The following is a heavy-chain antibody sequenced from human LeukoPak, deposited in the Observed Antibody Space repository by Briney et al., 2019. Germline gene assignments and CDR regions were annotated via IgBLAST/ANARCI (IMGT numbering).Heavy chain of an antibody. V-gene: IGHV1-8*03. J-gene: IGHJ6*03. CDR3: ARGPGTPYYYYYYMDV. Sequence: ASVKVSCKASGYTFTGYYMHWVRQAPGQGLEWMGWINPNSGNTGYAQKFQGRVTITRNTSIGTAYMELSSLRSEDTAVYYCARGPGTPYYYYYYMDVWGKGTTVTVSS. CDR2: INPNSGNT. D-gene: IGHD1-1*01. CDR1: GYTFTGYY.